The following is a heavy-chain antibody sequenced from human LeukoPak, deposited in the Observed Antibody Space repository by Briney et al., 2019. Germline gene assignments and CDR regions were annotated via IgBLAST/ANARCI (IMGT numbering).Heavy chain of an antibody. CDR3: ARERAPFDGFDI. V-gene: IGHV3-33*01. CDR1: GFSFSCCG. J-gene: IGHJ3*02. D-gene: IGHD4/OR15-4a*01. Sequence: GGSLRLSCAASGFSFSCCGMHWVRQAPGKGLDRVAVLWANGRNNYYADSVEGRFTISRDSSKNTLYLQMTSLRADDTAIYYCARERAPFDGFDIWGRGTVVTVSS. CDR2: LWANGRNN.